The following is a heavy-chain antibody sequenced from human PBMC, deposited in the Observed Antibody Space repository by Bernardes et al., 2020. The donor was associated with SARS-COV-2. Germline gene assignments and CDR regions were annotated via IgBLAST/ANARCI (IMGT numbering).Heavy chain of an antibody. Sequence: SETLSLTCTVSGGSISSSTYYWGWIRQPPGKGLEWIGSIFYTGGTYYNPSLKSRVTISADTSKNQFSLRLSSVTAADTAVYYCARSLGNDDWDYWGQGTLVTVSS. V-gene: IGHV4-39*01. J-gene: IGHJ4*02. CDR3: ARSLGNDDWDY. D-gene: IGHD1-1*01. CDR1: GGSISSSTYY. CDR2: IFYTGGT.